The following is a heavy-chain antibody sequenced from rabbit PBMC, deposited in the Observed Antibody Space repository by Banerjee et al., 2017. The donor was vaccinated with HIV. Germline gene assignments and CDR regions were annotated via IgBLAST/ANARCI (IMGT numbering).Heavy chain of an antibody. CDR1: GFSFSKNY. D-gene: IGHD2-1*01. J-gene: IGHJ4*01. CDR3: ARDDDGGKVDFNL. V-gene: IGHV1S45*01. CDR2: IYTGSSGNT. Sequence: QEQLVESRGGLVQPEGSLTLTCTASGFSFSKNYMCWVRQAPGKGLEWIACIYTGSSGNTYYASWAKGRFTISKTSSTTVDLKMTSLTAADTATYFCARDDDGGKVDFNLWGQGTLVTVS.